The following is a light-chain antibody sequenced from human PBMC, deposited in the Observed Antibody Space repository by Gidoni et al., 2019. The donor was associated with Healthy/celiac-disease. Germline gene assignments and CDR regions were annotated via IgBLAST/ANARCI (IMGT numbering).Light chain of an antibody. CDR3: QQYNNWPPMYT. CDR1: QSVRGN. J-gene: IGKJ2*01. Sequence: EIVMKQSPATLSVSPGERVTLSCRASQSVRGNLAWYQQKPGQAPRLLIYGASTRFSGSGSGTEFTLTISSLQSEDFAVYYCQQYNNWPPMYTFXXXTKLEIK. V-gene: IGKV3-15*01. CDR2: GAS.